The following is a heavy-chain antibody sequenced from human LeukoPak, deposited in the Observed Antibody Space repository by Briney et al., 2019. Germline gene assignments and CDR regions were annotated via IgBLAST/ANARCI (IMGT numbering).Heavy chain of an antibody. CDR3: TRAATSSGWYIGY. CDR1: GGSISSYY. V-gene: IGHV4-59*01. Sequence: SETLSLTCTVSGGSISSYYWSWIRQPPGKGLEWIGYIYYSGSTNYNPSLKNRVTLSVDTSKNQFSLKLSSVTAADTAVYYCTRAATSSGWYIGYWGQGTLVTVSS. D-gene: IGHD6-19*01. CDR2: IYYSGST. J-gene: IGHJ4*02.